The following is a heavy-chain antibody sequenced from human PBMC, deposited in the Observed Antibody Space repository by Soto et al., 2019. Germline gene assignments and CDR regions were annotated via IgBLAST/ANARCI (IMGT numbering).Heavy chain of an antibody. D-gene: IGHD2-15*01. Sequence: EVQLVESGGGVVQPGGSLKLSCAASGFTFSASAMHWVRQASGKGLEWVGRVRSKANNYATAYAASGEGRFTISRDDTKNTAYLQMNSLKTEDTAVYYCTRQGGYCGGGSCYAFNDYWGQGTLVTVSS. CDR1: GFTFSASA. CDR2: VRSKANNYAT. V-gene: IGHV3-73*01. J-gene: IGHJ4*02. CDR3: TRQGGYCGGGSCYAFNDY.